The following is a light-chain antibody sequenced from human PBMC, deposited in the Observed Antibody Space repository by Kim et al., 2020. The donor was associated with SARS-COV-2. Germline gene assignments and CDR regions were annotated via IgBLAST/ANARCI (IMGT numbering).Light chain of an antibody. CDR2: DVT. V-gene: IGLV2-11*01. Sequence: QSALTQPHSVSGSPGQSVTISCTGTSSDIGVYNYVSWYQQHPGKVPKVMIYDVTKRPSGVPDRFSGSKSGNTASLTISGLQTEDEADYYCSSYAGSYTMIFGGGTQLTVL. CDR3: SSYAGSYTMI. CDR1: SSDIGVYNY. J-gene: IGLJ2*01.